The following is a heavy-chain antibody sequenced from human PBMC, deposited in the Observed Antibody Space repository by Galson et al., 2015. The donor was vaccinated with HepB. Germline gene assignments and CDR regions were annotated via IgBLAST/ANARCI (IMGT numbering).Heavy chain of an antibody. CDR2: ITSSGSYM. CDR1: GFTFSNYN. D-gene: IGHD3-22*01. CDR3: AKVRGDYYYDTSGLDAFDI. Sequence: SLRLSCAASGFTFSNYNMNWVRQAPGKGPEWVSYITSSGSYMYYADSVTGRFTISRDNAKNSLSLQMNSLRTEDTAIYYCAKVRGDYYYDTSGLDAFDIWGQGTMVTVSS. V-gene: IGHV3-21*01. J-gene: IGHJ3*02.